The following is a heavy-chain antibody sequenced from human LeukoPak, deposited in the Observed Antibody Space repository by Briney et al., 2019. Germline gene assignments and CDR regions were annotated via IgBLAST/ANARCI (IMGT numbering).Heavy chain of an antibody. D-gene: IGHD5-24*01. Sequence: GGSLRLSCAASGFTFSSYSMNWVRQAPGKGLEWVAVISYDGANKYYADSVKGRFTISRDNSKNTLYLQMNSLSAEDTAVYYCARRDGYDFDYWGQGTLVTVSS. CDR3: ARRDGYDFDY. V-gene: IGHV3-33*08. CDR1: GFTFSSYS. J-gene: IGHJ4*02. CDR2: ISYDGANK.